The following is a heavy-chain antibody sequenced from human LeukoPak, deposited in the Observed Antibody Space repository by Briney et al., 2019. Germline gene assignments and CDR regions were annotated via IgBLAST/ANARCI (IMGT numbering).Heavy chain of an antibody. Sequence: SETLSLTCTVSGGSISSYYWGWLRQPPGKGLEWVGNIYNSGSTDYNPSLKSRVTISVDTSRNQFSLRLSSVTAADTAVYYCARVTGYMTEDFFDYWGQGTLVTVSS. J-gene: IGHJ4*02. CDR2: IYNSGST. V-gene: IGHV4-59*01. CDR3: ARVTGYMTEDFFDY. CDR1: GGSISSYY. D-gene: IGHD6-13*01.